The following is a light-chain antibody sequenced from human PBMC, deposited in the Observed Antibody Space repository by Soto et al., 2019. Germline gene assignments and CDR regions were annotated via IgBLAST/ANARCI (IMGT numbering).Light chain of an antibody. Sequence: DIVMTQSPLSLPVTPGEPASISCRPSQSLLHSNGYNYLDWYLQKPGQSPQLLIYLGSNRASGVPDRFSGSGSGTDFTLKISRVEAEDVGVYYCMQALLTPSTFGQGTRLEIK. CDR3: MQALLTPST. CDR1: QSLLHSNGYNY. V-gene: IGKV2-28*01. J-gene: IGKJ5*01. CDR2: LGS.